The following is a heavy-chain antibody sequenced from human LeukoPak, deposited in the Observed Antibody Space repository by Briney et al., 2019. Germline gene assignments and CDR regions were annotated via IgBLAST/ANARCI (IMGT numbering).Heavy chain of an antibody. CDR1: GFTFSDHY. J-gene: IGHJ4*02. D-gene: IGHD3-9*01. CDR2: ISSSGKSI. Sequence: GGSLRLSCAASGFTFSDHYMSWFRQGPGKGLEWVSYISSSGKSIYYADSVKGRFSISRDNAANSVYLQMNSLRAEDTAVYYCARESVFDWFGKYFIDCWGQGTLVTVSS. V-gene: IGHV3-11*01. CDR3: ARESVFDWFGKYFIDC.